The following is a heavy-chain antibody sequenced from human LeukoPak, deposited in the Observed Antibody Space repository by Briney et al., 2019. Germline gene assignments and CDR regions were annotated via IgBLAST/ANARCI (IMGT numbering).Heavy chain of an antibody. D-gene: IGHD2-15*01. Sequence: SVKVSCKASGGTFSSYAISWVRQAPRQGLEWMGGIIPIFGTANYAQKFQGRVTITADESTSTAYMELSSLRSDDTAVYYCARHVGYSNWFDPWGQGTLVTVSS. V-gene: IGHV1-69*13. CDR3: ARHVGYSNWFDP. J-gene: IGHJ5*02. CDR2: IIPIFGTA. CDR1: GGTFSSYA.